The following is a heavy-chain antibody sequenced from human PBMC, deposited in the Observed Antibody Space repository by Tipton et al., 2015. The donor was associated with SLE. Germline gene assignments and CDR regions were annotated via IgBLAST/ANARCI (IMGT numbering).Heavy chain of an antibody. D-gene: IGHD1-14*01. CDR1: GGSLSDHY. V-gene: IGHV4-34*10. CDR2: TDHSGGT. J-gene: IGHJ3*02. Sequence: TLSLTCAVYGGSLSDHYWSWIRQPPGKGLEWIGQTDHSGGTSYTPSLKSRITISVDTSKNQFSLRLTSVTAADTAVYYCARTLGAIDHTVYDAFDIWGQGKMVTVSS. CDR3: ARTLGAIDHTVYDAFDI.